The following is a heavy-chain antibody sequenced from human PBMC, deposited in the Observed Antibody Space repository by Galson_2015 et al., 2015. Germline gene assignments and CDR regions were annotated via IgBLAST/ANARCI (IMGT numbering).Heavy chain of an antibody. D-gene: IGHD3-16*02. CDR3: ARGRRDDYVWGSYRTYYMDV. Sequence: SVKVSCKASGYTFTSYYMHWVRQAPGQGLEWMGIINPSGGSTSYAQKFQGRVTMTRDTSTSTVYMELSSLRSEDTAVYYCARGRRDDYVWGSYRTYYMDVWGKGTTVTVSS. V-gene: IGHV1-46*01. J-gene: IGHJ6*03. CDR1: GYTFTSYY. CDR2: INPSGGST.